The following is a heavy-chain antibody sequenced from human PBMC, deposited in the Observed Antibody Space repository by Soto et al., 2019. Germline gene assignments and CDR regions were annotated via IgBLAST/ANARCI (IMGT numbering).Heavy chain of an antibody. D-gene: IGHD5-12*01. Sequence: GESLKISCAASGFTFSSYWMHWVRQAPGKGLVWVSRINSDGSSTSYADSVKGRFTISRDNAKNTLYLQMNSLRAEDTAVYYCARVESGYGRDVYYYYGMDVWGQGTTVTVSS. CDR2: INSDGSST. J-gene: IGHJ6*02. V-gene: IGHV3-74*01. CDR3: ARVESGYGRDVYYYYGMDV. CDR1: GFTFSSYW.